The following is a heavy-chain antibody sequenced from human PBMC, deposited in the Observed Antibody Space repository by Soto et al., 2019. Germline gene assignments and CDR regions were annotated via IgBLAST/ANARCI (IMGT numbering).Heavy chain of an antibody. V-gene: IGHV4-30-2*01. J-gene: IGHJ5*02. D-gene: IGHD4-17*01. Sequence: SETLSLTCAVSGGSISSGGYSWSWIRQPPGKGLEWIGYIYHSGSTYYNPSHKSRVPISVDRSKNQFSLKLSSVTAADTAVYYWARGWGPYGGNINWFDPWGQGTLVTVSS. CDR2: IYHSGST. CDR3: ARGWGPYGGNINWFDP. CDR1: GGSISSGGYS.